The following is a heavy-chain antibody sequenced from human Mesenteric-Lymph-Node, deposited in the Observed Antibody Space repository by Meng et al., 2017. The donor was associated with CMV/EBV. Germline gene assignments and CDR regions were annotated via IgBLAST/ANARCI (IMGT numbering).Heavy chain of an antibody. Sequence: ASVKVSCKASGYTFTSYDINWVRQATGQGLEWMGWMNPNSGNTDYAQEFQGRVTMTRNTSISTAYMELSSLRSEDTAVYYCARGIYFDWSSGYYAMDVWGQGTTVTVSS. D-gene: IGHD3-9*01. CDR3: ARGIYFDWSSGYYAMDV. CDR2: MNPNSGNT. CDR1: GYTFTSYD. V-gene: IGHV1-8*01. J-gene: IGHJ6*02.